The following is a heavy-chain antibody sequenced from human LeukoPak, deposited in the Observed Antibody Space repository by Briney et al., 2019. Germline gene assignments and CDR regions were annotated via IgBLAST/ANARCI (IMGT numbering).Heavy chain of an antibody. Sequence: GGSLRLSCAASGFTFSSYSMNWVRQAPGKGLEWVSSISSSSSYIYYADSVKGRFTISRDNAKNSLYLQMNGLRAEDTAVYYCARVPLGYCSSTSCYAGADYWGQGTLVTVSS. CDR3: ARVPLGYCSSTSCYAGADY. J-gene: IGHJ4*02. CDR2: ISSSSSYI. D-gene: IGHD2-2*01. V-gene: IGHV3-21*01. CDR1: GFTFSSYS.